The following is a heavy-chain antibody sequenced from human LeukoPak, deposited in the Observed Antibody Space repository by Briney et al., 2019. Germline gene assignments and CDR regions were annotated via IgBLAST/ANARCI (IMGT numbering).Heavy chain of an antibody. CDR2: ISGSGGST. J-gene: IGHJ4*02. Sequence: PGGSLRLSCAASGFTFGSFAMSWVRQAPGQGLEWVSAISGSGGSTYHADSVKGRFPISRDNSKNTLYLQMNSLRAQDTAVYYCAKDQIYGDLQHDYWGQGTLVTVSS. D-gene: IGHD4-17*01. CDR3: AKDQIYGDLQHDY. CDR1: GFTFGSFA. V-gene: IGHV3-23*01.